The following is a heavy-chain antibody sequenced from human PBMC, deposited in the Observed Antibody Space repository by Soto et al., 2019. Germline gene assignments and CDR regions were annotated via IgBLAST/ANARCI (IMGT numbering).Heavy chain of an antibody. Sequence: QWQLQESGPGLVGPSETLSLTCTVSGGSINTYNLFWAWVRQPPGKGLELISRIHYGGNAYYSPSLSTRVTMSRDTSDNRDALEMTSVTAADTAVYYCARINVTLDLWGQGTLVNVSS. CDR1: GGSINTYNLF. CDR2: IHYGGNA. J-gene: IGHJ4*02. V-gene: IGHV4-39*01. D-gene: IGHD2-21*02. CDR3: ARINVTLDL.